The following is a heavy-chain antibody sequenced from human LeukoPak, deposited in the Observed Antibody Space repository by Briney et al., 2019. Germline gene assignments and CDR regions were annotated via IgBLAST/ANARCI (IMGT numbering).Heavy chain of an antibody. CDR1: GGSVSSGSYY. CDR3: ARQYYGDYIFDL. Sequence: PSEALSLTCTVSGGSVSSGSYYWGWIRQPPGKGLEWIGNIYYSGSTYYNPSLKSRVTISVETSKNQLSLKLSSVTAADTAVYYCARQYYGDYIFDLWGRGTLVTVSS. J-gene: IGHJ2*01. D-gene: IGHD4-17*01. V-gene: IGHV4-39*07. CDR2: IYYSGST.